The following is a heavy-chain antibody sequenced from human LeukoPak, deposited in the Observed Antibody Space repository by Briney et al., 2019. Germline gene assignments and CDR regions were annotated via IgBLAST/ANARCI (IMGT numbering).Heavy chain of an antibody. Sequence: GRSLRLSCTASGFTFGDYAMSWVRQAPGKGLEWVGFIRSKAYGGTTEYAASVKGRFTISRDDSKSIAYLQMSSLKTEDTAVYYCTAYQLLDYYYYYMDVWGKGTTVTVSS. CDR3: TAYQLLDYYYYYMDV. D-gene: IGHD2-2*01. CDR1: GFTFGDYA. V-gene: IGHV3-49*04. CDR2: IRSKAYGGTT. J-gene: IGHJ6*03.